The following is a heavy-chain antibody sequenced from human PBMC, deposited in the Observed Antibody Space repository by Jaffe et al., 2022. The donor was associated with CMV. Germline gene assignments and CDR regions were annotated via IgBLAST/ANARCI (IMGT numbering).Heavy chain of an antibody. CDR2: IKQDGSEK. D-gene: IGHD5-12*01. V-gene: IGHV3-7*03. J-gene: IGHJ4*02. Sequence: EVQLVESGGGLVQPGGSLRLSCAASGFTFSSYWMSWVRQAPGKGLEWVANIKQDGSEKYYVDSVKGRFTISRDNAKNSLYLQMNSLRAEDTAVYYCARDRLRGVATAQDYWGQGTLVTVSS. CDR1: GFTFSSYW. CDR3: ARDRLRGVATAQDY.